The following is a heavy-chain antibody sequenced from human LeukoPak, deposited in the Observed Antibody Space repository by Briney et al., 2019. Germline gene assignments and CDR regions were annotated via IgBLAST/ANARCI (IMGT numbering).Heavy chain of an antibody. CDR3: ARDIRRGYSYGIDY. Sequence: SETLSLTCTVSGGSISSYYWSWIRQPPGKGLEWIGYIYYSGSTNYNPSLKSRVTISVDTSKNQFSLKLSSVTAADTAVYYCARDIRRGYSYGIDYWGQGTLVTVSS. D-gene: IGHD5-18*01. CDR2: IYYSGST. CDR1: GGSISSYY. V-gene: IGHV4-59*01. J-gene: IGHJ4*02.